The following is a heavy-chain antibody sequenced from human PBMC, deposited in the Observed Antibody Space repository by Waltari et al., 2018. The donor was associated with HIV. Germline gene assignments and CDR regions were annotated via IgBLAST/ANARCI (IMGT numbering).Heavy chain of an antibody. CDR3: ARVYGYSGSYPGAPDDY. V-gene: IGHV4-38-2*01. D-gene: IGHD1-26*01. Sequence: QVQLQESGPGLVKPSETLSLTCAVSGYSISSGYYWGWIRQPPGKGLEWIGSIYHSGGTSYTPSRKRRVTISVDTSKNQFSLKLSSVTAADTAVYYCARVYGYSGSYPGAPDDYWGQGTLVTVSS. CDR1: GYSISSGYY. CDR2: IYHSGGT. J-gene: IGHJ4*02.